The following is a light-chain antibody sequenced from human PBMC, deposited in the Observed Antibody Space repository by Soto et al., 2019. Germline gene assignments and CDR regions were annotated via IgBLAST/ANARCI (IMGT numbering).Light chain of an antibody. CDR3: QQYGSSPYT. CDR1: QSVSSSY. J-gene: IGKJ2*01. V-gene: IGKV3D-20*01. CDR2: DAS. Sequence: EILLTQSPATLSLSPGERATLSFVASQSVSSSYLAWYQQKPGLAPRLLIYDASSRATGIPDRFSGSRSGPDFALTISRLGPDDFAVYYCQQYGSSPYTFGQGTKLEIK.